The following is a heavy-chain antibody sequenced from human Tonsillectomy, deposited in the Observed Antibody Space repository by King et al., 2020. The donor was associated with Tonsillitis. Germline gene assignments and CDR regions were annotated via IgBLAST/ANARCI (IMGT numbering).Heavy chain of an antibody. CDR3: ASQIAGAYPCVD. CDR1: GGSISSYY. J-gene: IGHJ4*02. D-gene: IGHD6-13*01. V-gene: IGHV4-59*01. Sequence: VQLQESGPGLVKPSETLSLTCTVSGGSISSYYWSWIRQPPGKGLEWIGNIYYSGSTNYNPSLKSRVTISVDTSKNQISLKLTSVTAADTAVYYCASQIAGAYPCVDWGQGALVTVSS. CDR2: IYYSGST.